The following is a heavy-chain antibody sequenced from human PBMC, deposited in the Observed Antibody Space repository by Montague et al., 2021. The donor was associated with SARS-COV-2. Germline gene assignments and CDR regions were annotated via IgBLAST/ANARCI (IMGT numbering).Heavy chain of an antibody. CDR3: ARGVVAATYSFDY. CDR1: GDSISGFY. D-gene: IGHD2-15*01. CDR2: IYYSGST. J-gene: IGHJ4*02. Sequence: SETLSLTCTVSGDSISGFYWSWIRQPPGKGLEWIGYIYYSGSTNYNPSLKGRLTMSVDTSKKQFSLKLSSVTAADTAVYYCARGVVAATYSFDYWGQGTLVTVSS. V-gene: IGHV4-59*13.